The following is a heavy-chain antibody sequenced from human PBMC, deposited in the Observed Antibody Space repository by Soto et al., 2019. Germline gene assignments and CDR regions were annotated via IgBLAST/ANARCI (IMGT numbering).Heavy chain of an antibody. J-gene: IGHJ4*02. Sequence: SGPTLVTPTQTLTLTCTISGFSLTTSVMRVSWIRKPPGKALEWLARIDWDDDKFYSTSLKTRLTSSNDTSKSQLVLRMTNIDPLDTATYSCARHYDDSSGYYAFFGYCGQRTLVAVSS. D-gene: IGHD3-22*01. CDR2: IDWDDDK. CDR1: GFSLTTSVMR. V-gene: IGHV2-70*04. CDR3: ARHYDDSSGYYAFFGY.